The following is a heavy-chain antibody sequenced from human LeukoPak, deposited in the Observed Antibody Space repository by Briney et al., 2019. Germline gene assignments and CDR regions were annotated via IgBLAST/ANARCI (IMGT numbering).Heavy chain of an antibody. J-gene: IGHJ6*02. D-gene: IGHD2-2*02. V-gene: IGHV3-7*01. Sequence: GGSLRLSCAASGFTFSSYWMSWVRQAPGKGLEGVANIKQDGSEKYYVDSVKGRFTISRDNAKNSLYLPMNSLRAEDTAVSYCASSAAIPRGYHYYGMDVWGQGTTVTASS. CDR1: GFTFSSYW. CDR3: ASSAAIPRGYHYYGMDV. CDR2: IKQDGSEK.